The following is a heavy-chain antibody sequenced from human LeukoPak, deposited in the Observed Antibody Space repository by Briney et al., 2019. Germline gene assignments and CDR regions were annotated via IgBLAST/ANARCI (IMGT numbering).Heavy chain of an antibody. CDR2: ISGSGGST. CDR1: GFTFSSYG. D-gene: IGHD6-19*01. CDR3: ARNDGWYDY. V-gene: IGHV3-23*01. Sequence: VGTLRLSCAASGFTFSSYGMSWVRQAPGKGLEWVSAISGSGGSTYYADSVKGRFTISRDNSKDTLFLQMNTLRVEDTAIYYCARNDGWYDYWGQGTLVTVSS. J-gene: IGHJ4*02.